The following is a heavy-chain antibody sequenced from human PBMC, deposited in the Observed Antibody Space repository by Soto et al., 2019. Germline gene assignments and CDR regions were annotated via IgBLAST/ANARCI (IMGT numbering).Heavy chain of an antibody. CDR1: GFTFSSYA. V-gene: IGHV3-23*01. D-gene: IGHD3-9*01. CDR2: ISGSDGST. CDR3: AKARYYDILTGKNWFDP. J-gene: IGHJ5*02. Sequence: GGSLRLSCAASGFTFSSYAMSWVRQAPGKGLEWVSSISGSDGSTYSAESVKGRFTISRDTSKNTLYLEINSLRAEDTAVYYCAKARYYDILTGKNWFDPWGQGTLVTVSS.